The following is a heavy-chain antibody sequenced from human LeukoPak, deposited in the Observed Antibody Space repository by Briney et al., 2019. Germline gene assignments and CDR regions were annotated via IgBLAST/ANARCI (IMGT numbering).Heavy chain of an antibody. CDR3: AREFSGGEGLGY. Sequence: PGRSLRLSCAASGFTFSSYGMHWVRQAPGKGLEWVSYISSRGSTIYYADSVKGRFTISRDNAKNSLYLQMNSLRAEDTAVYYCAREFSGGEGLGYWGQGTLVTVSS. D-gene: IGHD2-15*01. CDR2: ISSRGSTI. J-gene: IGHJ4*02. V-gene: IGHV3-48*04. CDR1: GFTFSSYG.